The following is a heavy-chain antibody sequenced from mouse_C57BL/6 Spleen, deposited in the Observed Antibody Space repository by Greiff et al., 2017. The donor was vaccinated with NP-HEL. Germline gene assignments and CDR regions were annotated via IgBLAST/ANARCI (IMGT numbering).Heavy chain of an antibody. CDR2: IDPSDSYT. CDR3: ARRYGNYKDAMDY. J-gene: IGHJ4*01. Sequence: QQPGQGLEWIGEIDPSDSYTNYNQKFKGKATLTVDTSSSTAYMQLSSLTSEDSAVYYCARRYGNYKDAMDYWGQGTSVTVSS. D-gene: IGHD2-1*01. V-gene: IGHV1-50*01.